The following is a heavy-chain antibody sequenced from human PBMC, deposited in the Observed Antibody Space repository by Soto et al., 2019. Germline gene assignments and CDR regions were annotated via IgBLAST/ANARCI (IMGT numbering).Heavy chain of an antibody. CDR2: ISSNGGST. CDR3: VKVNCSSTSCYVFDP. Sequence: PGGSLRLSCSASGFTFSSYAMHWVRPAPGKGLEYVSAISSNGGSTYYADSVKGRFTISRDNSKNTLYLQMSSLRAEDTAVSYCVKVNCSSTSCYVFDPWGQGTLVTVPQ. CDR1: GFTFSSYA. V-gene: IGHV3-64D*08. D-gene: IGHD2-2*01. J-gene: IGHJ5*02.